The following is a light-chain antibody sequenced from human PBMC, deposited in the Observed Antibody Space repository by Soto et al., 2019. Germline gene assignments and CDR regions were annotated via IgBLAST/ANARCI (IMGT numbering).Light chain of an antibody. CDR2: GAS. J-gene: IGKJ1*01. CDR3: QQYGSSPQT. CDR1: QSVRSNY. Sequence: EIVLTQTPGTLSLSPGEGATLFCRASQSVRSNYLAWYQQRPGQAPRLLIHGASTRATGIPDRFSGSGSGTDFTLIIRRLEPEDFAVYYCQQYGSSPQTFGQGTKVEIK. V-gene: IGKV3-20*01.